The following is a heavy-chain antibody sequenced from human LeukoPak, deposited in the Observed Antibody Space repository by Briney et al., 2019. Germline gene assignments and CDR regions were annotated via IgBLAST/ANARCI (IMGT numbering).Heavy chain of an antibody. J-gene: IGHJ4*02. CDR1: GGSISSGGYS. Sequence: PSETLSLTCAVSGGSISSGGYSWSWIRQPPGKGLEWIGYIYYSGSTYYNPSLKSRVTISGDTSKKQFSLKLSSVTAADTAVYYCARADGDYSDSSGPYYFDYWGQGTLVTVSS. CDR2: IYYSGST. V-gene: IGHV4-31*11. D-gene: IGHD3-22*01. CDR3: ARADGDYSDSSGPYYFDY.